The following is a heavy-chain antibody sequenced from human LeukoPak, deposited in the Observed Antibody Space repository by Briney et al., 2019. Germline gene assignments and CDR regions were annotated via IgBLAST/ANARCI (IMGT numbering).Heavy chain of an antibody. Sequence: GESLKTSCKDSRYRFTSHWIGWVRQMPGKGLECMGIIYLIDSDTRYSPSFEGRVTISADKSIDTAYLQWSSLKASDTAMYYCARRSVIDAYDAFDMWGQGTMVTVSS. CDR1: RYRFTSHW. CDR2: IYLIDSDT. CDR3: ARRSVIDAYDAFDM. D-gene: IGHD3-22*01. J-gene: IGHJ3*02. V-gene: IGHV5-51*01.